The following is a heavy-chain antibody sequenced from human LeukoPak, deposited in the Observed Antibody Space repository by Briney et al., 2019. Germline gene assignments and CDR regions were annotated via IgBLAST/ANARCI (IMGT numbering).Heavy chain of an antibody. J-gene: IGHJ5*02. CDR2: INPNSGGT. CDR3: AKGIRREAYVYPNWFDP. V-gene: IGHV1-2*02. D-gene: IGHD5-12*01. CDR1: GYTFTGYY. Sequence: ASVKVSCKASGYTFTGYYMHWVRQAPGQGLEWMGWINPNSGGTNYAQKFQGRVTMTRDTSISTAYMELSRLRSDDTAVYYCAKGIRREAYVYPNWFDPWGQGTLVTVSS.